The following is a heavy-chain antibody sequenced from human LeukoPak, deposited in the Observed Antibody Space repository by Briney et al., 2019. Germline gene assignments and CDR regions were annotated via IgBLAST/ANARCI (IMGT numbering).Heavy chain of an antibody. V-gene: IGHV3-11*01. CDR3: ARDRAVRGSPTDYYYMDV. CDR1: GFTFSDYY. CDR2: ISSSGSTI. J-gene: IGHJ6*03. Sequence: GGSLRLSCAASGFTFSDYYMSWIRQAPGKGLEWVSYISSSGSTIYYADSVKGRFTISRDNAKNSLYLQMNSLRAEDTAVYYCARDRAVRGSPTDYYYMDVWGKGTTVTISS. D-gene: IGHD3-10*01.